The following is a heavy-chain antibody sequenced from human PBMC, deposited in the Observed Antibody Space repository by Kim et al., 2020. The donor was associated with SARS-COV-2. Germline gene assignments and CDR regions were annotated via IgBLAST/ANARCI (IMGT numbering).Heavy chain of an antibody. J-gene: IGHJ4*02. CDR2: VNHDGSET. CDR1: GFTFSSFG. CDR3: ARELLGAVAGMGDY. D-gene: IGHD6-19*01. Sequence: GGSLRLSCAASGFTFSSFGMSWVRQAPGKGLEWVATVNHDGSETYYVDSVKGRFTVSRDNAKNSLYLQMSSLRAEDTAVYYCARELLGAVAGMGDYWGQGTLVTVSS. V-gene: IGHV3-7*01.